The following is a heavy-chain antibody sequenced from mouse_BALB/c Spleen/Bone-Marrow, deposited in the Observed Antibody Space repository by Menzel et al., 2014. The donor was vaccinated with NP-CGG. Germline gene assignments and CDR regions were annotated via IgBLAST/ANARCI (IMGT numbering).Heavy chain of an antibody. V-gene: IGHV1-69*02. D-gene: IGHD2-3*01. J-gene: IGHJ3*01. CDR3: ARYGGYFPWFAY. CDR2: IDPSDIYT. Sequence: QVQLKDSGAELVKPGASVKLSCKASGYTFTSYWMHWVKQRPGQGLEWIGEIDPSDIYTNYNQKFKGKATLTVDKSSSTAYMQLSSLTSEDSAVYYCARYGGYFPWFAYWGQGTLVTVSA. CDR1: GYTFTSYW.